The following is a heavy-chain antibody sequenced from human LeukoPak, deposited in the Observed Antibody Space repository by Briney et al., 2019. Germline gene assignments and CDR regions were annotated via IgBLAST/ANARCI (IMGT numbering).Heavy chain of an antibody. J-gene: IGHJ4*02. CDR3: ARSNSGSYRELDY. D-gene: IGHD1-26*01. V-gene: IGHV4-61*02. Sequence: SETLSLTCTVSGGSINSGSYFRSWIRQPAGKGLEWIGRIYTSGITNYNSSLMSRATISIDTSKNQFSLKLSSVTAADTAVYYCARSNSGSYRELDYWGQGALVTVSS. CDR1: GGSINSGSYF. CDR2: IYTSGIT.